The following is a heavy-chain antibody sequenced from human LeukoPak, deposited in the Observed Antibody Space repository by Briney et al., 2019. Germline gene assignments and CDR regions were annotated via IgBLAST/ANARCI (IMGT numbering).Heavy chain of an antibody. V-gene: IGHV1-69*04. CDR2: IIPILGIA. CDR3: ARDLTYDSSGYYGDP. CDR1: GGTFSSYT. D-gene: IGHD3-22*01. J-gene: IGHJ5*02. Sequence: ASVKVSCKASGGTFSSYTISWVRQAPGQGLEWMGRIIPILGIANYAQKFQGRVTITADKSTSTAYMELSSLRSEDTAVYYCARDLTYDSSGYYGDPWGQGTLVTVSP.